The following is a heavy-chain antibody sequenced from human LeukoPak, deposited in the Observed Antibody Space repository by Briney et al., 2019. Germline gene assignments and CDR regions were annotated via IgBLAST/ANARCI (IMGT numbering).Heavy chain of an antibody. D-gene: IGHD3-10*01. J-gene: IGHJ3*02. V-gene: IGHV1-2*02. CDR1: GYTFTGYY. CDR3: ARAKRNYYGSGSYYKMGDAFDI. Sequence: GSSVKVSFKASGYTFTGYYMHWVRQAPGQGLEWMGWINPNSGGTNYAQKFQGRVTMTRDTSISTAYMELSRLRSDDTAVYYCARAKRNYYGSGSYYKMGDAFDIWGQGTMVTVSS. CDR2: INPNSGGT.